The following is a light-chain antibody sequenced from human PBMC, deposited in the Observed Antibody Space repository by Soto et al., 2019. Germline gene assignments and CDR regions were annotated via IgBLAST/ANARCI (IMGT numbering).Light chain of an antibody. CDR1: QSVSSSS. Sequence: TVLTQSPGTLSLSPGERATLSCRASQSVSSSSLAWYPPRPGQAPRXLIYGTSSRETGIPDVFSGSGAGTEFTLTISRLEPEDFEVYYCQQYGSSTRTFGQGTRLEIK. CDR3: QQYGSSTRT. V-gene: IGKV3-20*01. J-gene: IGKJ5*01. CDR2: GTS.